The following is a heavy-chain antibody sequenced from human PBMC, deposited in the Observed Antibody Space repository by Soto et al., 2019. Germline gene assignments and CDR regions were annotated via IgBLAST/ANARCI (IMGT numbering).Heavy chain of an antibody. CDR1: GGSTSSGDYY. Sequence: SETLSLTCTVSGGSTSSGDYYWSWIRQPPGKGLEWIGYIYYSGSTYYNPSLKSRVTISVDTSKNQFSLKLSSVTAADTAVYYCARGYSGYDGWFDPWGQGTLVTVSS. CDR3: ARGYSGYDGWFDP. D-gene: IGHD5-12*01. J-gene: IGHJ5*02. CDR2: IYYSGST. V-gene: IGHV4-30-4*01.